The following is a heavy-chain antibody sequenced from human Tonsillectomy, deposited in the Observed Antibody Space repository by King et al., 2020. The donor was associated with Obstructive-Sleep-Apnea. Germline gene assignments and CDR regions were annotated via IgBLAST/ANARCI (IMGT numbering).Heavy chain of an antibody. J-gene: IGHJ4*02. CDR3: ASCDILTGYPPAY. Sequence: VQLQQWVAGLLKPSETRSLTCTVYGGSFIGYYWSWIRQIPGKGLDWIAEIKHTGRTDDNPSLKNRVSLSLDTAKNELSLRLTSVTAADTAVYYCASCDILTGYPPAYWGQGSLVTVSS. D-gene: IGHD3-9*01. CDR2: IKHTGRT. V-gene: IGHV4-34*01. CDR1: GGSFIGYY.